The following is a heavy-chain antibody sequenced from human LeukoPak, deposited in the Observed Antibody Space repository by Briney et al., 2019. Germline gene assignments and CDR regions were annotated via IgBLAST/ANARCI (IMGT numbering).Heavy chain of an antibody. D-gene: IGHD6-19*01. V-gene: IGHV4-39*01. CDR1: GGSISSSSDY. CDR3: ARLGVEAVAGTRFDY. J-gene: IGHJ4*02. CDR2: IYYSGST. Sequence: SETLSLTCTVSGGSISSSSDYWGWIRQPPGKGLEWIGTIYYSGSTYYNPSLKSRVTISADTSKNQFSLRLYSVTAADTAVYYCARLGVEAVAGTRFDYWGQGTLVTVSS.